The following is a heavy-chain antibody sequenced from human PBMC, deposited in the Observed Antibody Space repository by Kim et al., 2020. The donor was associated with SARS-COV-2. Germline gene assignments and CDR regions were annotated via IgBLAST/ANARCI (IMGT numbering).Heavy chain of an antibody. CDR1: GFTFWGYT. CDR3: VKGTGFILPSDSTYNLDV. V-gene: IGHV3-23*03. Sequence: GGSLRHSCAASGFTFWGYTMNWVRQAPGKGLEWVSLFYGGADATRYADSVKGRFTISRDNSKSTLYLQMTTLRVEDTAVYYCVKGTGFILPSDSTYNLDV. D-gene: IGHD1-26*01. J-gene: IGHJ6*01. CDR2: FYGGADAT.